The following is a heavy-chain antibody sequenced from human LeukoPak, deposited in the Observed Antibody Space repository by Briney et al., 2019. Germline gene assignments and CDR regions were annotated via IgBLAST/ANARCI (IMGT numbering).Heavy chain of an antibody. J-gene: IGHJ4*02. D-gene: IGHD6-19*01. CDR3: ARSIAVAGTVADY. Sequence: VASVKVSCKASGYTFTGYYMHWVRQAPGQGLEWMGWINPNSGGTNYAQKFQGRVTTTRDTSISTAYMELSRLRSDDTAVYYCARSIAVAGTVADYWGQGTLVTVSS. CDR1: GYTFTGYY. CDR2: INPNSGGT. V-gene: IGHV1-2*02.